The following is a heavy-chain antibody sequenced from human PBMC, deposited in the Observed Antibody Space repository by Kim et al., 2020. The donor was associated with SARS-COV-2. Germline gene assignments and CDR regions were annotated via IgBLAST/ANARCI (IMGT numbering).Heavy chain of an antibody. V-gene: IGHV4-39*01. J-gene: IGHJ6*02. D-gene: IGHD1-7*01. Sequence: PSLKSRVTISVDTSKNQFSLKLSSVTAADTAVYYCARHEGTMAYYYGMDVWGQGTTVTVSS. CDR3: ARHEGTMAYYYGMDV.